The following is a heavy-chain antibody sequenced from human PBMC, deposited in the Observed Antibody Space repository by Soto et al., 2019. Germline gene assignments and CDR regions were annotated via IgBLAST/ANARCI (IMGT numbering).Heavy chain of an antibody. Sequence: QVQLVQSGAEMKKPGSSVKVSCQSSGGTFNTYAMNWVRQAPGQGPEWMGDISPMFGAANYAPKFQGRVTITADESTGTSYMQLSSLTSEDTALYCWAREVQVHTPAFVCWGQGTLVTVSS. V-gene: IGHV1-69*19. CDR3: AREVQVHTPAFVC. D-gene: IGHD3-10*01. CDR1: GGTFNTYA. J-gene: IGHJ4*02. CDR2: ISPMFGAA.